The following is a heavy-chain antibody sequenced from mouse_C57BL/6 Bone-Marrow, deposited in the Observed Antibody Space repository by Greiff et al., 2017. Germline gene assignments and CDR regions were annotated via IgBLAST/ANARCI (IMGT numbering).Heavy chain of an antibody. V-gene: IGHV1-36*01. CDR3: ARGAGIYYDSLYAMDY. Sequence: EVQLQQSGPVLVKPGPSVKISCKASGFTFTDSYMHWVKQSHGTSLEWIGLVYPYNGGTSYNQKFKDKATLTVDTSSSTAYMELNRLTSEDSAVYYCARGAGIYYDSLYAMDYWGQGTSVTVSS. D-gene: IGHD2-4*01. CDR1: GFTFTDSY. J-gene: IGHJ4*01. CDR2: VYPYNGGT.